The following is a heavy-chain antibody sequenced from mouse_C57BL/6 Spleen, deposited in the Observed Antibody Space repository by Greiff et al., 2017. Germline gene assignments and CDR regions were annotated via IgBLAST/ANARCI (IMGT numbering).Heavy chain of an antibody. CDR2: INPNNGGT. Sequence: EVQLQESGPELVKPGASVKIPCKASGYTFTDYNMDWVKQSHGKSLEWIGDINPNNGGTIYNQKFKGKATLTVDKSSSTAYMELRSLTSEDTAAYYCARYHDGYYGGDAMDYWGQGTSVTVSS. CDR1: GYTFTDYN. CDR3: ARYHDGYYGGDAMDY. D-gene: IGHD2-3*01. J-gene: IGHJ4*01. V-gene: IGHV1-18*01.